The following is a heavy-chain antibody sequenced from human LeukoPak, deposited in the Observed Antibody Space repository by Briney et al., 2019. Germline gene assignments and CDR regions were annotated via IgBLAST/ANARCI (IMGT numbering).Heavy chain of an antibody. CDR2: INPNSGGT. J-gene: IGHJ4*02. CDR1: GYTFSSYY. CDR3: ARDISMVRGIISPFDY. D-gene: IGHD3-10*01. V-gene: IGHV1-2*02. Sequence: ASVKLSCKASGYTFSSYYMHWVRQAPGQGLEWVGWINPNSGGTNYAQKFQGRVSMTRDTSIRTAYLELRRLRFDDTAVYYCARDISMVRGIISPFDYWGQGTLVTVSS.